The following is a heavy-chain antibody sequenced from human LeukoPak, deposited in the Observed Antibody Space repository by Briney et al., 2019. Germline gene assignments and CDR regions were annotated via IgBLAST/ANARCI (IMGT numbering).Heavy chain of an antibody. CDR1: GFTVSSNY. J-gene: IGHJ4*02. V-gene: IGHV3-53*01. D-gene: IGHD2-15*01. Sequence: QPGGSLRLSCAASGFTVSSNYMSWVRQAPGKGLEWVSVIYSGGTTYYADSVKGRFTISRDNSKNTLYLQMSSLRAEDTAVYYCARGRCCSGGSCPGFDYWGQGTLVTVSS. CDR2: IYSGGTT. CDR3: ARGRCCSGGSCPGFDY.